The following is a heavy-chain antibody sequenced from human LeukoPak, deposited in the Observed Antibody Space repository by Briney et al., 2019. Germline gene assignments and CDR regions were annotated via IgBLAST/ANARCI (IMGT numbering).Heavy chain of an antibody. CDR3: VRCGVEAGIDL. J-gene: IGHJ4*02. CDR2: INPDGSDT. Sequence: PGGSLRLSCEASGFTFSSFWMGWVRQAPGKGLEWVANINPDGSDTYYVDSWKGRFTISRDNAKKSMFLQMNSLRAEETTVYYCVRCGVEAGIDLWGQGTLVTVSS. CDR1: GFTFSSFW. D-gene: IGHD6-19*01. V-gene: IGHV3-7*01.